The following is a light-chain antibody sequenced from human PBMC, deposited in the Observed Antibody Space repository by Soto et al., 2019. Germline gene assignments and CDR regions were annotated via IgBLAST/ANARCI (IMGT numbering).Light chain of an antibody. CDR3: QQYNSYPT. J-gene: IGKJ1*01. CDR2: DAS. Sequence: DIQLTQSPSTLSASVGDRVTITCRASQSISSWLAWYQQKPGKAPKLLIYDASSLESGVPPRFSGSGSGTEFTLTISSLQPDDFATYYCQQYNSYPTFGQGTQVDIK. V-gene: IGKV1-5*01. CDR1: QSISSW.